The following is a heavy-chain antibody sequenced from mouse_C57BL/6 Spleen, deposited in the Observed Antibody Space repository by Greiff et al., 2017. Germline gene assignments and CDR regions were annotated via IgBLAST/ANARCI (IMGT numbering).Heavy chain of an antibody. V-gene: IGHV1-52*01. Sequence: QVQLQQPGAELVRPGSSVKLSCKASGYTFTSYWMHWVKQRPIQGLEWIGNIDPSVSETHYNQKFKDKATLTVDTSSSTAYMQLSSLTSEDSAVYYCARGGVGFDDWGQGTTLTVSS. D-gene: IGHD1-1*01. CDR1: GYTFTSYW. J-gene: IGHJ2*01. CDR2: IDPSVSET. CDR3: ARGGVGFDD.